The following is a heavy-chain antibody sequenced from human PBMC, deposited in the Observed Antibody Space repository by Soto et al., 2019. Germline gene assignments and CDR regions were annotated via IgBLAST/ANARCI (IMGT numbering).Heavy chain of an antibody. J-gene: IGHJ5*02. V-gene: IGHV4-39*02. CDR1: GGSISISYTY. CDR3: ARLDRAPDDSSLNWFPP. CDR2: FYYSGTT. D-gene: IGHD3-22*01. Sequence: SETLSLTCTVSGGSISISYTYWGWIRQPPGKGLEWIGSFYYSGTTYYNPSLKSRVTISVDTSKNHFSLKLTSVTAADTAVYYCARLDRAPDDSSLNWFPPWAQGPLVTV.